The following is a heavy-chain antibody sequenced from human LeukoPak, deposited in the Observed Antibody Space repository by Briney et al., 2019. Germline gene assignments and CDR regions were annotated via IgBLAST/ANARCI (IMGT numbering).Heavy chain of an antibody. CDR1: GGSISSSSYY. V-gene: IGHV4-39*07. Sequence: SETLSLTCTVSGGSISSSSYYWGWIRQPPGKGLEWIGSIYYSGSTYYNPSLKSRVTISVDTSKNQFSLKLSSVTAADTAVYYCARTIIADYYDSSGYYGWFDPWGQGTLVTVSS. CDR2: IYYSGST. D-gene: IGHD3-22*01. CDR3: ARTIIADYYDSSGYYGWFDP. J-gene: IGHJ5*02.